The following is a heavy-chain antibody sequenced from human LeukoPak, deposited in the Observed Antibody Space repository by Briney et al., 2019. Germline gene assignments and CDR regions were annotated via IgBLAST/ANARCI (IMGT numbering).Heavy chain of an antibody. J-gene: IGHJ6*02. Sequence: GRSLRLSCAASVFMFSGYAMHWVRQAPGKGLEWVAVISYDGSIKYYADSVKGRFTISRDNSKNTLFLQINSLRAEDTAVYYCAKGRRADDFWSGYYYYYYGMDVWGQGTTVTVSS. CDR1: VFMFSGYA. CDR2: ISYDGSIK. CDR3: AKGRRADDFWSGYYYYYYGMDV. D-gene: IGHD3-3*01. V-gene: IGHV3-30*01.